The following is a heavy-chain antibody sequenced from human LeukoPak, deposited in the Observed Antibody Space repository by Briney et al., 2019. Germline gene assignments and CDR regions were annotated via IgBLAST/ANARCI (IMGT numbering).Heavy chain of an antibody. CDR2: ISGSGGST. D-gene: IGHD2-2*01. V-gene: IGHV3-23*01. CDR1: GFTFSSYA. Sequence: GGSLRLSCAASGFTFSSYAMSWVRQAPGKGLGWVSAISGSGGSTYYADSVKGRFTISRDNSKNTLYLQMNSLRAEDTAVYYCAKDPDIVVVPAPDYWGQGTLVTVSS. CDR3: AKDPDIVVVPAPDY. J-gene: IGHJ4*02.